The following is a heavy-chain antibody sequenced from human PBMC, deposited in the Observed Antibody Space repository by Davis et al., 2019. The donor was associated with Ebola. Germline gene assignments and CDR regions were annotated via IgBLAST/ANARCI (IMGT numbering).Heavy chain of an antibody. CDR3: ARSGQQLVGYFQH. CDR1: GYIFTSYA. V-gene: IGHV1-46*01. CDR2: INPSGGST. J-gene: IGHJ1*01. D-gene: IGHD6-13*01. Sequence: AASVKVSCKASGYIFTSYAMHWVRQAPGQGLEWMGIINPSGGSTSYAQKFQGRVTMTRDTSTSTVYMELSSLRSEDTAVYYCARSGQQLVGYFQHWGQGTLVTVSS.